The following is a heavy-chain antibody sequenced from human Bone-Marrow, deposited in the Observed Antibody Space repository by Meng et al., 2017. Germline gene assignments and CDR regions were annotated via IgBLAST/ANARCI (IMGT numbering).Heavy chain of an antibody. CDR2: INTGNGNT. D-gene: IGHD3-10*01. V-gene: IGHV1-3*04. CDR1: GYTFTSYA. CDR3: ARDLGGDD. J-gene: IGHJ4*02. Sequence: QGQLVQAGDEVKKPGASVKVSCKASGYTFTSYAMHWVRQAPGQTLEWMGWINTGNGNTKYSQKFQGRVTITTDTSTSTAYMELRSLRSDDTAVYYCARDLGGDDWGQGTLVTVSS.